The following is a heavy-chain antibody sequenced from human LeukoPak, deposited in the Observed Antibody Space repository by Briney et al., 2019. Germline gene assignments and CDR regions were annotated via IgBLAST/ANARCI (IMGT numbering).Heavy chain of an antibody. Sequence: SETLSLTCSVSGGSIGSYHWNWLRQPSGKGLEWIGIVFNNGGTKHNPSLKSRVAISVDTSKNQFALKLSSVTAADTAVYYCVASYGGYALGYWGQGALVIVSS. J-gene: IGHJ4*02. CDR3: VASYGGYALGY. D-gene: IGHD5-12*01. CDR2: VFNNGGT. CDR1: GGSIGSYH. V-gene: IGHV4-59*01.